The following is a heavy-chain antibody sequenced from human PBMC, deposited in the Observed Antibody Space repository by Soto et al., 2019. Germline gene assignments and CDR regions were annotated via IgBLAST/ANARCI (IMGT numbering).Heavy chain of an antibody. CDR3: ARESAENSSSWYWGDYYYYYGMDV. D-gene: IGHD6-13*01. CDR2: INHSGST. V-gene: IGHV4-34*01. CDR1: GGSFSGYY. Sequence: PSETLSLTCAVYGGSFSGYYWSWIRQPPGKGLEWIGEINHSGSTNYNPSLKSRVTISVDTSKNQFSLKLSSVTAADTAVYYCARESAENSSSWYWGDYYYYYGMDVWGQGTTVTVSS. J-gene: IGHJ6*02.